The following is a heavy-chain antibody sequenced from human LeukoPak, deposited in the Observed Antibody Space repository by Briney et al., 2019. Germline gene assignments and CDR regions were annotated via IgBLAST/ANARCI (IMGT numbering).Heavy chain of an antibody. CDR2: ISYDGSNK. CDR1: GFTFSSYG. CDR3: ARDRLPNTVTPFDY. Sequence: GGSLRLSCAASGFTFSSYGMHWVRQAPGKGLEWVAVISYDGSNKYYADSVKGRFTISRDNSKNTLYLQMNSLRAEDTAVYYCARDRLPNTVTPFDYWGQGTLVAVSS. V-gene: IGHV3-30*03. J-gene: IGHJ4*02. D-gene: IGHD4-17*01.